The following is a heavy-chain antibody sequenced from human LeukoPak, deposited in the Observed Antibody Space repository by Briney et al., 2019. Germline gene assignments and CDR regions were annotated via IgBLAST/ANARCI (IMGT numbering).Heavy chain of an antibody. CDR3: ARVPLDIVATNYYYYYYMDV. CDR1: GYTFTSYG. CDR2: ISAYNGNT. D-gene: IGHD5-12*01. Sequence: ASVKVSCKASGYTFTSYGISWVRQAPGQGLEWMGWISAYNGNTNYAQKLQGRVTMTTDTSTSTAYMELRSLRSDDTAVYYCARVPLDIVATNYYYYYYMDVWGKGTTVTVSS. V-gene: IGHV1-18*01. J-gene: IGHJ6*03.